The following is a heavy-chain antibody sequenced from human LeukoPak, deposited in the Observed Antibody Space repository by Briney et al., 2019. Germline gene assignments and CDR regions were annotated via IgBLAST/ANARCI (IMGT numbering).Heavy chain of an antibody. CDR1: GGSISSYY. J-gene: IGHJ4*02. CDR3: AREAGRVRGVIRSDKTPIYYFDY. CDR2: IHTSGST. Sequence: SETLSLTCTVSGGSISSYYWSWIRQPAGKGLEWIGRIHTSGSTDYNPSLKSRVTMSLDKSRNQFPLKLSSVTAADTAVYYCAREAGRVRGVIRSDKTPIYYFDYWGQGTLVTVSS. V-gene: IGHV4-4*07. D-gene: IGHD3-10*01.